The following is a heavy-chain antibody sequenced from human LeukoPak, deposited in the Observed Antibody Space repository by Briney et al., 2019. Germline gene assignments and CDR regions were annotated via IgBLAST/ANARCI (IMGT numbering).Heavy chain of an antibody. Sequence: ASVKVSCKASGYTFTGYYMHWVRQAPGQGLEWMGWINPNSGGTNYAQKFQGRVTITADESTSTAYMELSSLRSEDTAVYYCARDPNYYDSSGPYGMDVWGQGTTVTVSS. V-gene: IGHV1-2*02. D-gene: IGHD3-22*01. J-gene: IGHJ6*02. CDR2: INPNSGGT. CDR3: ARDPNYYDSSGPYGMDV. CDR1: GYTFTGYY.